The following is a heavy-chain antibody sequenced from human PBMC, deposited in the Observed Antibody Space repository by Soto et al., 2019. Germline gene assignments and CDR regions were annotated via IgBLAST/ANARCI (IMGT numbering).Heavy chain of an antibody. D-gene: IGHD2-15*01. CDR1: GGTFGSYT. CDR3: ARDKGSQPDYCSGGSCPVPYAFDI. V-gene: IGHV1-69*08. CDR2: IIPILGIA. Sequence: QVQLVQSGAEVKKPGSSVKVSCKASGGTFGSYTISWVRQAPGQGLEWMGRIIPILGIANYAQKFQGRVTITADKSTSTAYMELSSLRSEDTAVYYCARDKGSQPDYCSGGSCPVPYAFDIWGQGTMVTVSS. J-gene: IGHJ3*02.